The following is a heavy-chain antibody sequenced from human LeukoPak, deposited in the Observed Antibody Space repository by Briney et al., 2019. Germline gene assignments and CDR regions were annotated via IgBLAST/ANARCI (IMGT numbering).Heavy chain of an antibody. D-gene: IGHD6-13*01. CDR1: GFTFSSYA. V-gene: IGHV3-23*01. Sequence: GGSLRLSCAASGFTFSSYAMSWVRQAPGKGLEWVSATSGSGGSTYYADSVKGRFTISRDNSKNTLYLQMNSLRAEDTAVYYCAKSMRIAAAGTGVDYWGQGTLVTVSS. CDR3: AKSMRIAAAGTGVDY. CDR2: TSGSGGST. J-gene: IGHJ4*02.